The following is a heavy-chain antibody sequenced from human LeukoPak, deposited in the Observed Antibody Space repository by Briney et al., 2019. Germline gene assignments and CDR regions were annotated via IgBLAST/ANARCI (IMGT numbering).Heavy chain of an antibody. CDR1: GFTFSDFH. V-gene: IGHV3-11*01. CDR3: ARDLGVGGAFDI. Sequence: GGSPRLSCAASGFTFSDFHMSWIRQAPGKGLEWVSYIRNSGSNTYYADSVKGRFTISRDNAKNSLYLQMNSLRTEDTAVYYCARDLGVGGAFDIWGQGTMVTVSS. J-gene: IGHJ3*02. D-gene: IGHD3-3*01. CDR2: IRNSGSNT.